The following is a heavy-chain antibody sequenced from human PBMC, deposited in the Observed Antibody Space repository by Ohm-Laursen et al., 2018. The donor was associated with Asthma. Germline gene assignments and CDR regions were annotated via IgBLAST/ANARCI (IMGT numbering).Heavy chain of an antibody. V-gene: IGHV3-23*01. J-gene: IGHJ4*02. D-gene: IGHD3-3*01. CDR1: GFTFSSYA. CDR3: ARDVMEWYLPAFDF. Sequence: GSLRLSCTASGFTFSSYAMGWVRQAPGKGLEWVSAITGSTGGTFYADSVKGRFSISRDNSKNTLYLQMNSLRPDDTAVYYCARDVMEWYLPAFDFWGQGTLVTVSS. CDR2: ITGSTGGT.